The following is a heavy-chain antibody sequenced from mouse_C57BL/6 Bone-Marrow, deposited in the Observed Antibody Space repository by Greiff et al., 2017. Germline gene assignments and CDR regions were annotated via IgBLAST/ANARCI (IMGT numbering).Heavy chain of an antibody. V-gene: IGHV1-85*01. CDR2: IYPRDGST. J-gene: IGHJ1*03. CDR3: ARDYGSSYWYFDV. Sequence: QVQLQQSGPELVKPGASVKLSCKASGYTFTSYDINWVKQRPGQGLEWIGWIYPRDGSTKYNEKCKGKATLTVDTSSSTAYMGLHSLTSEDSAVYFCARDYGSSYWYFDVWGTGTTVTVSS. CDR1: GYTFTSYD. D-gene: IGHD1-1*01.